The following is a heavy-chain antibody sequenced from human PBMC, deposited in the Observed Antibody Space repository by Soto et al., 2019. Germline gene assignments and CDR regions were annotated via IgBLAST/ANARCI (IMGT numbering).Heavy chain of an antibody. V-gene: IGHV3-21*01. D-gene: IGHD3-10*01. J-gene: IGHJ2*01. Sequence: GGSLRLSCAASGFTFSSYSMNWVRQAPGKGLEWVSSISSSSSYIYYVDSVKGRFTISRDNAKNSLYLQMNSLRAEDTVVYYCVRDPPWYYGSGSYYNAAVVSYFDLWGRGTLVTVSS. CDR1: GFTFSSYS. CDR2: ISSSSSYI. CDR3: VRDPPWYYGSGSYYNAAVVSYFDL.